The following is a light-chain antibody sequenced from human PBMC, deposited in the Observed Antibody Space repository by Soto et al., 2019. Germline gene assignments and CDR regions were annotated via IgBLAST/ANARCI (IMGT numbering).Light chain of an antibody. J-gene: IGLJ2*01. Sequence: QSVVTQPPSASGTPGQRVTISCSGSSSNVGSSAVNWYHQLPGTAPKLLIYSNNQRPSGVPDRFSGSKSGTSASLAISGLQSEDEADYYCAAWDDSLNGRVFGGGTKLTVL. CDR3: AAWDDSLNGRV. V-gene: IGLV1-44*01. CDR2: SNN. CDR1: SSNVGSSA.